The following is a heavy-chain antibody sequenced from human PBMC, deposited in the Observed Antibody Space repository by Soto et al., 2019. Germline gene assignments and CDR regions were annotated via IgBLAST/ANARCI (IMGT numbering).Heavy chain of an antibody. CDR2: INWNGGST. Sequence: EVQLVESGGGVSRPGGSLRLSCAASGFTFEDHAMSWVRQAPGKGLEWVSGINWNGGSTVYAASVKGRFTISRDNAKNSLFLEVKSVRAEDMALYFCARVALLVDLSEDWGQGTLVTVSS. V-gene: IGHV3-20*04. J-gene: IGHJ1*01. CDR1: GFTFEDHA. D-gene: IGHD2-8*02. CDR3: ARVALLVDLSED.